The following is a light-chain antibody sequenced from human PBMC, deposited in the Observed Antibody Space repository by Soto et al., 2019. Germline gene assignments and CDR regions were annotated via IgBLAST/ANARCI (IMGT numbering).Light chain of an antibody. Sequence: EIVMTQSPATLSVSPGESATLSCRASLPVSSNLAWYRQIPGQAPTLLIYRVSTRATDIPARFSGSGSGTEFTLTISSLQSEDFAVYYCQQYNNCPYTFGPGTKLEIK. CDR3: QQYNNCPYT. CDR1: LPVSSN. V-gene: IGKV3-15*01. J-gene: IGKJ2*01. CDR2: RVS.